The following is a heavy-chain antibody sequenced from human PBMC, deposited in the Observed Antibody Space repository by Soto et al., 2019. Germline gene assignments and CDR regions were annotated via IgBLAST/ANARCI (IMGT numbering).Heavy chain of an antibody. CDR3: ARGVVTRRAAFDI. D-gene: IGHD2-21*02. Sequence: WGSLRLSCAASGFTFSSYEMNWVRQAPGKGLEWVSYISSSGSTIYYADSVKGRFTISRDNAKNSLYLQMNSLRAEDTAVYYCARGVVTRRAAFDIWGQGTMVTVSS. CDR1: GFTFSSYE. CDR2: ISSSGSTI. J-gene: IGHJ3*02. V-gene: IGHV3-48*03.